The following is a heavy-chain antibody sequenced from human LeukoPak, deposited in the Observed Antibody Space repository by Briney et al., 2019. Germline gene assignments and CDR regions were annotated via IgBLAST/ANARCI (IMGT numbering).Heavy chain of an antibody. Sequence: PGGSLTLSCAASGFTFNSYAMSWVRQAPEKGLGWVGTISGSGGGTYYADSVKGRFTISRDNSKNTLYLQMNSLRAEDTAVYYCAKTSVGEGRIIASGYFDNWGQGTLVTVSS. D-gene: IGHD2-15*01. V-gene: IGHV3-23*01. J-gene: IGHJ4*02. CDR1: GFTFNSYA. CDR2: ISGSGGGT. CDR3: AKTSVGEGRIIASGYFDN.